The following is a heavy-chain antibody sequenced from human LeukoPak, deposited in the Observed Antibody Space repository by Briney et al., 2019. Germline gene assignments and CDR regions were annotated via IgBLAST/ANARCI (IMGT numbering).Heavy chain of an antibody. D-gene: IGHD3-22*01. Sequence: PSETLSLTCTVSGGSMISYYWSWIRQPPWEGLEWIGYIYDSGITNYNPSLKSRVTISADTSKHQFSLMLSSVTAADTAVYFCARGGGPAYDSSGPLDYWGQGILGTVSS. CDR2: IYDSGIT. CDR3: ARGGGPAYDSSGPLDY. CDR1: GGSMISYY. V-gene: IGHV4-59*08. J-gene: IGHJ4*02.